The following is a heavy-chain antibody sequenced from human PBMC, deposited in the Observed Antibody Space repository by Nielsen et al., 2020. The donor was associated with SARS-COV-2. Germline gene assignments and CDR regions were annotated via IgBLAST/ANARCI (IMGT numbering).Heavy chain of an antibody. CDR3: AKDIGICSGGSCGLFDY. D-gene: IGHD2-15*01. CDR1: GFTFDDYA. CDR2: ISGDGGST. J-gene: IGHJ4*02. Sequence: GESLKISCAASGFTFDDYAMHWVRQAPGKGLEWVSLISGDGGSTYYADSVKGRFTISRDNSKNSLYLQMNSLRTEDTALYYCAKDIGICSGGSCGLFDYWGQGTLVTVSS. V-gene: IGHV3-43*02.